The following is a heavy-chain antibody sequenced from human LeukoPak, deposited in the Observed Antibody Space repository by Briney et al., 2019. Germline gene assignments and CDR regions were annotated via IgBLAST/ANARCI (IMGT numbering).Heavy chain of an antibody. CDR3: ARALTAHAFDI. J-gene: IGHJ3*02. Sequence: PGGSLRLSCAASGFTFSSYAMSWVRQAPGKGLEWVSSISNSGGRTFYTDSVKGRFTISRDNAKNSLYLQMNSLRAEDTAVYYCARALTAHAFDIWGQGTMVTVSS. CDR1: GFTFSSYA. CDR2: ISNSGGRT. V-gene: IGHV3-21*04.